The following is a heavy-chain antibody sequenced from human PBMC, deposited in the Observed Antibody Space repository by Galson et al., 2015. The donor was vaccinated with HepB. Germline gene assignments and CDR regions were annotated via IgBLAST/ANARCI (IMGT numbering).Heavy chain of an antibody. CDR2: MNPNSGRT. Sequence: SVKVSCKASGYTFTSYDINWVRQATGQGLEWMGWMNPNSGRTGYAQKFQGRVTMTRDTSINTAYMELSSLRSEDTAIYYCARGFGYDYGSGSYFHWGQGALVTVSS. V-gene: IGHV1-8*01. CDR3: ARGFGYDYGSGSYFH. D-gene: IGHD3-10*01. CDR1: GYTFTSYD. J-gene: IGHJ4*02.